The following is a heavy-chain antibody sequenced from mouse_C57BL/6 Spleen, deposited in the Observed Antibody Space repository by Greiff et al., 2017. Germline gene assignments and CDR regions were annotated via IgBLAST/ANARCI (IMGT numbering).Heavy chain of an antibody. V-gene: IGHV1-18*01. Sequence: VQLQQSGPELVKPGASVKIPCKASGYTFTDYNMDWVKQSHGKSLEWIGDINPNNGGTIYNQKFKGKATLTVDKSSSTAYMELRSLTSEDTAVYYCARGGYYDYAGLYYFDYWGQGTTLTVSS. CDR3: ARGGYYDYAGLYYFDY. CDR2: INPNNGGT. J-gene: IGHJ2*01. D-gene: IGHD2-4*01. CDR1: GYTFTDYN.